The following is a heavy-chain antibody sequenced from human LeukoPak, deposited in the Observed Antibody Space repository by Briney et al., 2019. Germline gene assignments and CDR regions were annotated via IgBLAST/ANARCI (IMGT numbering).Heavy chain of an antibody. V-gene: IGHV3-30*02. CDR2: IRYDGNNK. CDR3: ARAYYYDSSGYPPYY. D-gene: IGHD3-22*01. CDR1: GFAFSSYG. Sequence: GGSLRLSCAASGFAFSSYGIHWVRQAPGKGLEWVAFIRYDGNNKYYADSVKGRFTISRDNAKNSLYLQMNSLRAEDTALYYCARAYYYDSSGYPPYYWGQGTLVTVSS. J-gene: IGHJ4*02.